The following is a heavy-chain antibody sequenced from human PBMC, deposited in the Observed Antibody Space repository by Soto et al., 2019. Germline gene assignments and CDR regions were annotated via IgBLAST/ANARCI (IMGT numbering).Heavy chain of an antibody. CDR3: ARDNDRLQLGGNYYYILDV. CDR2: IIPLFRTP. V-gene: IGHV1-69*12. Sequence: QVQLVQSGAEMKEPGSSVKVSCKTSGRTFSSSAMRWLRQAPGQGLEWMGGIIPLFRTPDYAQKFQGRVTIAADESTSTAYMELSSLRSEDTAVYYCARDNDRLQLGGNYYYILDVWGQGTTITVSS. J-gene: IGHJ6*02. CDR1: GRTFSSSA. D-gene: IGHD4-4*01.